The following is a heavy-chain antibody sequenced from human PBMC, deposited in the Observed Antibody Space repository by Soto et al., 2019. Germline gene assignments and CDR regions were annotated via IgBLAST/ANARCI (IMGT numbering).Heavy chain of an antibody. CDR3: ASERYTSGISYC. V-gene: IGHV3-48*02. CDR1: GFTFSTSG. CDR2: ISVSGNTI. J-gene: IGHJ4*02. Sequence: GGSLRLSCAASGFTFSTSGMNWVRQAPGKGLEWVSHISVSGNTIYYIDSVKGRFTISRDNARNSLYLQMNSLRDEDTAVYYCASERYTSGISYCWGQGTLVTVSS. D-gene: IGHD6-19*01.